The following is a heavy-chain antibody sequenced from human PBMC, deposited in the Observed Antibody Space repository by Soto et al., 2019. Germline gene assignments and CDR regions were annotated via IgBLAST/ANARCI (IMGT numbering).Heavy chain of an antibody. CDR1: GYTFTDYY. Sequence: ASVKVSCKASGYTFTDYYLHWVRQAPGQGLEWMGWINPNNGGTNYAQNFQGWVTMTRDTSISTVYMEVTTDDTAVYYCAREAGSLRGAKNLDYWAHGTLGTVS. CDR3: AREAGSLRGAKNLDY. J-gene: IGHJ4*01. D-gene: IGHD1-26*01. CDR2: INPNNGGT. V-gene: IGHV1-2*04.